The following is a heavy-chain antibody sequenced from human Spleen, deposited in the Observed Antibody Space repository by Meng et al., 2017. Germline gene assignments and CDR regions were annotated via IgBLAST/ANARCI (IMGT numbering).Heavy chain of an antibody. CDR3: ARSPIDKYDLSALPLDY. D-gene: IGHD3-16*01. Sequence: GESLKISCAASRLSFSSYAMHWVRQAPGKGLEWVAVISYDGSNQQYADSVKGRFTISRDNSKNTVFLQINSLRVEDTAVYYCARSPIDKYDLSALPLDYWGQGTLVTVSS. V-gene: IGHV3-30*14. J-gene: IGHJ4*02. CDR1: RLSFSSYA. CDR2: ISYDGSNQ.